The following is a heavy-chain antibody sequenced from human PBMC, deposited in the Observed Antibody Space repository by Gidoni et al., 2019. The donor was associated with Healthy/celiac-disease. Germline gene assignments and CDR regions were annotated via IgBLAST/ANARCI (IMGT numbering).Heavy chain of an antibody. J-gene: IGHJ4*02. CDR3: ARDIFPYGEIFLNDY. D-gene: IGHD4-17*01. Sequence: QVQRVQSGAEVKKPGASGKVSCKASGSTCTGYYTHWVRQAPGQGLEWMGWLNPNSGGTNYAQKFQGRVTMTRDTSISTAYMELSRLRSDDTAVYYCARDIFPYGEIFLNDYWGQGTLVTVSS. CDR2: LNPNSGGT. CDR1: GSTCTGYY. V-gene: IGHV1-2*02.